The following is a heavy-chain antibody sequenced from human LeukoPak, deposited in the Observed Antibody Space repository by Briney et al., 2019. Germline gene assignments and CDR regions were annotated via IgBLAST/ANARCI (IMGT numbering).Heavy chain of an antibody. CDR1: GYTFTSYG. CDR3: AREGRYYYDSSGYYTNIDY. D-gene: IGHD3-22*01. V-gene: IGHV1-18*01. CDR2: ISAYNGNT. Sequence: EASVKVSCKASGYTFTSYGISWVRQAPGQGLEWMGWISAYNGNTNYAQKLQGRVTMTTDTYTSTAYMELRSLRSDDTAVYYCAREGRYYYDSSGYYTNIDYWGQGTLVTVSS. J-gene: IGHJ4*02.